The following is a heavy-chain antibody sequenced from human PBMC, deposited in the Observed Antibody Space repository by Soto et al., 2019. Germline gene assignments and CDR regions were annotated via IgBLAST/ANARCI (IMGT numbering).Heavy chain of an antibody. CDR1: GGSISSYY. J-gene: IGHJ6*03. V-gene: IGHV4-59*01. CDR2: IYYSGST. D-gene: IGHD2-2*01. CDR3: ARSDIVVVPAARFYYYYMDV. Sequence: SETLSLTCTVSGGSISSYYWSWIRQPPGKGLEWIGYIYYSGSTNYNPSLKSRVTISVDTSKNQFSLKLSSVTAADTAVYYCARSDIVVVPAARFYYYYMDVWGKGTTVTVSS.